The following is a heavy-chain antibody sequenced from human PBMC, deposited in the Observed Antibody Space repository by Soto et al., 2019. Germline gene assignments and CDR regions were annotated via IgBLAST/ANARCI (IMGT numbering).Heavy chain of an antibody. Sequence: QVQLQQWGAGLLKPSETLSLTCAVYGGSFSGYYWSWIRQPPGKGLEWIGEINHSGSTNYNPSLKSRGTISVDTSKNQFSLKLSSVTAADTAVYYCARGGKYYYGSGRHYGMDVWGQGTTVTVSS. CDR1: GGSFSGYY. D-gene: IGHD3-10*01. V-gene: IGHV4-34*01. J-gene: IGHJ6*02. CDR2: INHSGST. CDR3: ARGGKYYYGSGRHYGMDV.